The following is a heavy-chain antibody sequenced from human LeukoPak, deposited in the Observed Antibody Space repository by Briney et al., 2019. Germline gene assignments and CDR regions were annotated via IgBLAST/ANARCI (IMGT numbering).Heavy chain of an antibody. CDR3: AREDALATRFDY. CDR1: GGSISSSSYY. Sequence: SETLSLTCTVSGGSISSSSYYWGWIRQPPGKGLEWIGSIYYSGSTYYNPSLKSRVTISVDTSKNQFSLKLSSVTAADTAVYYCAREDALATRFDYWGQGTLVTVSS. D-gene: IGHD3-3*02. V-gene: IGHV4-39*07. J-gene: IGHJ4*02. CDR2: IYYSGST.